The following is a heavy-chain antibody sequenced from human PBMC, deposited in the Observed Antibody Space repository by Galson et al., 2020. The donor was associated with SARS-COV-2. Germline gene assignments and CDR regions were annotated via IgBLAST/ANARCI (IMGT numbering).Heavy chain of an antibody. CDR3: AKEKEVLHLHYYAMDV. D-gene: IGHD1-26*01. V-gene: IGHV3-30*18. Sequence: GGSLRLSCAVSGFTFNNYGIHWVRQAPGKGLEWVALISYEGSIKHYADSVKGRFTIARDSSKNTVYLQMNSLRVEDTAVYYCAKEKEVLHLHYYAMDVWGRGTTVTVSS. CDR1: GFTFNNYG. J-gene: IGHJ6*02. CDR2: ISYEGSIK.